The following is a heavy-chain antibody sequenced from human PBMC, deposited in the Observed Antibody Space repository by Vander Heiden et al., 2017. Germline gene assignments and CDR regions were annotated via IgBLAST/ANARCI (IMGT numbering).Heavy chain of an antibody. Sequence: QITLEESGLTLVKPTQTLTLTCTFSWFSLSTSGVGVGWGRQRPGKAQEWLAIIYWDDDKRDRPSLKRRLTITNDPSKNQVLLTRTNMDSVDTAPYYCAYLTVIKKVRGFIDWFDHWGQGTLVTVSS. J-gene: IGHJ5*02. CDR3: AYLTVIKKVRGFIDWFDH. D-gene: IGHD3-10*01. V-gene: IGHV2-5*02. CDR2: IYWDDDK. CDR1: WFSLSTSGVG.